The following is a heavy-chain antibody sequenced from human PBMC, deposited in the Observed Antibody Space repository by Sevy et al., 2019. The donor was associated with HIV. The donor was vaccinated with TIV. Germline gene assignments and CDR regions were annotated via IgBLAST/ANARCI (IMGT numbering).Heavy chain of an antibody. D-gene: IGHD3-22*01. Sequence: SETLSLTCTVSGGSISSSSYYWGWIRQPPGKGLEWIGSIYYSGSTYYNPSLKSRVTISVDTSKNQFSLKLSSVTAADTAVYYCARLSDYYDSSGYYNRGGYFDYWGQGTLVTVSS. CDR3: ARLSDYYDSSGYYNRGGYFDY. J-gene: IGHJ4*02. CDR2: IYYSGST. V-gene: IGHV4-39*01. CDR1: GGSISSSSYY.